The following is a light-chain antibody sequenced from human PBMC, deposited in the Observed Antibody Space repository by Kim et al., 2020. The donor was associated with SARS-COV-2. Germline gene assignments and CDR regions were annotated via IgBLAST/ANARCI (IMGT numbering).Light chain of an antibody. CDR1: SSNIGSNY. J-gene: IGLJ2*01. CDR2: RNN. V-gene: IGLV1-47*01. Sequence: ELTQPPSASATPGQRVTISCSGSSSNIGSNYVYWYQQLPGTAPKLLIYRNNQRPSGVPDRFSGSNSGTSASLAISGLRSDDEADYYCAAWDDSLSGVTFGGGTKVTVL. CDR3: AAWDDSLSGVT.